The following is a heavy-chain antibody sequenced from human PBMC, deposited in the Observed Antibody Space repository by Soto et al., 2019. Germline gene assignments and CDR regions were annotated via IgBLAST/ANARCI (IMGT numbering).Heavy chain of an antibody. D-gene: IGHD3-9*01. Sequence: QVQLQQWGAGPLRPLETLSLTCGVSGGSFSGYYWAWIRQSPGKRLEWIGEINDRGSINYNPSLKSRVSISVYTSKNHYSLNLRSVTAADTAVYYCAREIHDILTGPPWVWYFDLWGRGTLVTVSS. CDR1: GGSFSGYY. CDR3: AREIHDILTGPPWVWYFDL. CDR2: INDRGSI. J-gene: IGHJ2*01. V-gene: IGHV4-34*01.